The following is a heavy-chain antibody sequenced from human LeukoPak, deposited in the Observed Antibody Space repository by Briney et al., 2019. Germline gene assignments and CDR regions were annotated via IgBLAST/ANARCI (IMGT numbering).Heavy chain of an antibody. CDR1: GYSFTSYW. Sequence: GESLKIARKGSGYSFTSYWIGWVRQMPGKGLEWMGSIYPGDSDTRYSPSFQGQVTISADKSISTAYLQWSSLKASDTAMYYCARHPGGGAHYYYMDVWGKGTTVTVSS. CDR3: ARHPGGGAHYYYMDV. V-gene: IGHV5-51*01. CDR2: IYPGDSDT. D-gene: IGHD1-26*01. J-gene: IGHJ6*03.